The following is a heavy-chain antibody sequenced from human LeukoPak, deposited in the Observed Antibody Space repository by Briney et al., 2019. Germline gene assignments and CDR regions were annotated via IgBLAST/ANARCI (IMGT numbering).Heavy chain of an antibody. V-gene: IGHV4-34*01. CDR2: INHSGST. J-gene: IGHJ4*02. CDR3: AKDLIARVPAAIDY. CDR1: GGSFSGYY. D-gene: IGHD2-2*01. Sequence: PSETLSLTCAVYGGSFSGYYWSWIRQPPGKGLEWIGEINHSGSTNYNPSLKSRVTISVDTSKNQFSLKLSSVTAADTAVYYCAKDLIARVPAAIDYWGQGTLVTVSS.